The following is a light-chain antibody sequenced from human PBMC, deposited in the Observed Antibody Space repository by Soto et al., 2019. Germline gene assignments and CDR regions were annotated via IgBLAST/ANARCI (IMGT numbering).Light chain of an antibody. V-gene: IGKV4-1*01. Sequence: DFVMTQTQDSLAGSLVERATINCKPSHSVLYNSNNENHLGWFQQKPGHPPKLLIYGASFRPSGVPDRFSGGGSGTDFTLTISSLQAEDVAVYYCQQYYSIPFTFGQGTKVDIK. CDR3: QQYYSIPFT. CDR1: HSVLYNSNNENH. J-gene: IGKJ2*01. CDR2: GAS.